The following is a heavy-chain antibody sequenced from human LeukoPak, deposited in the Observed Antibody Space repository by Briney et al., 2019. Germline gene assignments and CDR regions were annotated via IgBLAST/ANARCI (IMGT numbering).Heavy chain of an antibody. J-gene: IGHJ4*02. Sequence: TLSLTCTVSGGSISSGSISSYSWSWVRQPAGKGLEWIGRIYTSGTTNYNPSLKSRVTMSVDTSKNQFSLKLNSVTAADTAVYYCARGAPSDYWGQGTLVTVSS. CDR1: GGSISSGSISSYS. CDR2: IYTSGTT. CDR3: ARGAPSDY. V-gene: IGHV4-61*02.